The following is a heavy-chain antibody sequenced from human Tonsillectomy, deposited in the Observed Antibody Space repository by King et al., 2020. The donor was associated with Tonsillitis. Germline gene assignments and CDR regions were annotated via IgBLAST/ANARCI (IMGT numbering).Heavy chain of an antibody. CDR1: GFTFSTYA. CDR3: ASTVDDYGDYAEFDI. V-gene: IGHV3-30*04. J-gene: IGHJ3*02. CDR2: ISYDGDIK. Sequence: QLVQSGGGVVQPGRSLRLSCAASGFTFSTYAMHWVRQAPGKGLEWVAVISYDGDIKYYADSLKGRFTISRDNSKNTLYLQMNSLRAEDTAVYYCASTVDDYGDYAEFDIWGQGTMVTVSS. D-gene: IGHD4-17*01.